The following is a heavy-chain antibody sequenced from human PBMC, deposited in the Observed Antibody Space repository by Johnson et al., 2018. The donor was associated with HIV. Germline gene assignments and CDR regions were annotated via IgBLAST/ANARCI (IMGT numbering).Heavy chain of an antibody. J-gene: IGHJ3*02. CDR3: AVSVVTCRRPYDAFDI. D-gene: IGHD2-21*02. CDR2: ISYDGSNK. V-gene: IGHV3-30*04. CDR1: GFTFSSYA. Sequence: QVQLVESGGGVVQPGRSLRLSCAASGFTFSSYAMHWVRQAPGKGLEWVAVISYDGSNKYYADSVKGRFTISRDNSKNTLYLQMNSLRAEDTALYYCAVSVVTCRRPYDAFDIWGQGTMVTVSS.